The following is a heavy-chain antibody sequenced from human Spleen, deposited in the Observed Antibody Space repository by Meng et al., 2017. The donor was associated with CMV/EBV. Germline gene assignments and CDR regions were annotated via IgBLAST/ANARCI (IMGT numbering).Heavy chain of an antibody. V-gene: IGHV3-72*01. CDR3: ARAVSYSGRSYFDS. D-gene: IGHD1-26*01. J-gene: IGHJ4*02. CDR2: IRNKANSYTT. Sequence: GGSLRLSCAASGFSFSDYAMNWVRQAPGKGLEWVGRIRNKANSYTTEYAASVKGRFIISRDDSENSLNLQMNSLKTEDTAVYYCARAVSYSGRSYFDSWGQGTLVTVSS. CDR1: GFSFSDYA.